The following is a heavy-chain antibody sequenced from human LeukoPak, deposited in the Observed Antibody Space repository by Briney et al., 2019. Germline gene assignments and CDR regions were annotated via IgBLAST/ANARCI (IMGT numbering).Heavy chain of an antibody. CDR2: IYYSGST. V-gene: IGHV4-39*07. J-gene: IGHJ4*02. CDR1: GGSISSSSYY. CDR3: AQDYGDYPLTFDY. Sequence: PSETLSLTCSVSGGSISSSSYYWSWIRQPPGKGLEWIGSIYYSGSTSSNPSLKSRVTISVDTSKNQFSLKLSSVTAADTAVYFCAQDYGDYPLTFDYWGQGTLVTVSS. D-gene: IGHD4-17*01.